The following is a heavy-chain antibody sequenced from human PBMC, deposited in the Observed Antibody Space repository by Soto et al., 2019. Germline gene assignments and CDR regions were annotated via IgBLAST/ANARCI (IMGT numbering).Heavy chain of an antibody. V-gene: IGHV3-23*01. CDR1: GFTFRAYA. D-gene: IGHD2-8*01. CDR3: AKDATAVNGVWDPFDM. J-gene: IGHJ3*02. CDR2: VGGSDTDK. Sequence: EVQLLESGGGVVQPGGSRRLSGAASGFTFRAYAMSWFRQAPGKGLQWVSGVGGSDTDKHYADSVRGRFTVSRDNSKNTLYLQMNSLRADDTAVYYCAKDATAVNGVWDPFDMWGQGTEVTVSS.